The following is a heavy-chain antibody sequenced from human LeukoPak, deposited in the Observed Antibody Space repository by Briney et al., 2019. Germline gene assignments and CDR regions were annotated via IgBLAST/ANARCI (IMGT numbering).Heavy chain of an antibody. CDR2: ISSSSGYI. CDR1: GFTFSTYS. CDR3: AGGKAGYSYFDY. Sequence: PGGSLRLSCAASGFTFSTYSMNWVRQAPGKGLEWVSSISSSSGYIHYADSVKGRFTISRDNAKNSLYLQMNSLTAADTAVYYCAGGKAGYSYFDYWGQGTLVTVSS. J-gene: IGHJ4*02. V-gene: IGHV3-21*01. D-gene: IGHD5-18*01.